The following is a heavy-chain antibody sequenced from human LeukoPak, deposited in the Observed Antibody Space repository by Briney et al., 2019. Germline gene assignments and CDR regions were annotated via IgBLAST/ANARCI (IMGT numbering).Heavy chain of an antibody. D-gene: IGHD6-13*01. V-gene: IGHV1-46*01. J-gene: IGHJ4*02. CDR2: INPSGGST. CDR1: GYTFTSYY. Sequence: GASVKVSCKASGYTFTSYYMHWVRQAPGQGLEWMGIINPSGGSTSYAQKFQGRVTMTRDTSTSTVYMELSSLRSEDTAVYYCARDRRTMYSSNWYTVDYWGQGTLVTVSS. CDR3: ARDRRTMYSSNWYTVDY.